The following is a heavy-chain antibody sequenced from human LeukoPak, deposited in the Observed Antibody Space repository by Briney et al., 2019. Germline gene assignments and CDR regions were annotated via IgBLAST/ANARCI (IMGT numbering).Heavy chain of an antibody. CDR3: ARTAYCGGDCYSDDAFDI. J-gene: IGHJ3*02. CDR2: IYYSGST. D-gene: IGHD2-21*02. V-gene: IGHV4-31*03. CDR1: GGSISSGGYY. Sequence: SETLSLTCTVSGGSISSGGYYWSWIRQHPGKGLEWIGYIYYSGSTYYNPSLKSRVTISVDTSKNQFSLKLSSVTAADTAVYYCARTAYCGGDCYSDDAFDIWGQGTMVTVSS.